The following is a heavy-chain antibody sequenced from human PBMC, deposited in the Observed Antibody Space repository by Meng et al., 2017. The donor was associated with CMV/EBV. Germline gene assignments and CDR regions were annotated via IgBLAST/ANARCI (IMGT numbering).Heavy chain of an antibody. J-gene: IGHJ3*02. D-gene: IGHD3-22*01. CDR2: ISAYNGNT. V-gene: IGHV1-18*01. CDR3: ARDSRSVVMTHFYDAFEI. Sequence: ASVKVSCKASGYTFTSYGISWVRQAPGQGLEWMRWISAYNGNTNYAQKLQGRVTMTTDTSTSTAYMELRSLRSDDTAVYYCARDSRSVVMTHFYDAFEIWGQGTMVTVSS. CDR1: GYTFTSYG.